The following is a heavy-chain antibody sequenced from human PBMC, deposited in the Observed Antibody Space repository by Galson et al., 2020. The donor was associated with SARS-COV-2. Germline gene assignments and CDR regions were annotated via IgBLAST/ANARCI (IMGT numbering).Heavy chain of an antibody. CDR1: GYTFTSYG. J-gene: IGHJ4*02. D-gene: IGHD3-22*01. CDR3: ARTYYYDSSGYLDDY. V-gene: IGHV1-18*01. CDR2: ISAYNGDT. Sequence: ASVKVSCMASGYTFTSYGVSWVRQAPGQGLEWMGWISAYNGDTEYAQKFQGRVIMTTDTYTSTAYMELRSLRSDDTAVYYCARTYYYDSSGYLDDYWGQGTLVTVS.